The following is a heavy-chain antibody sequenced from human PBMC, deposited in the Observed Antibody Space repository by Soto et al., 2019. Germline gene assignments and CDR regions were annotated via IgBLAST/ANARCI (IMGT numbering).Heavy chain of an antibody. CDR2: VIISGDST. D-gene: IGHD4-4*01. J-gene: IGHJ4*02. V-gene: IGHV3-23*01. Sequence: GGSLRLSCAASGFTFSSYAMSWVRQAPGKWLEWVSAVIISGDSTYYADSVKGRFTISRDNSKDTLYLQMNSLRAEDTAVYYCLARNSVSYWGQGTLVTVSS. CDR3: LARNSVSY. CDR1: GFTFSSYA.